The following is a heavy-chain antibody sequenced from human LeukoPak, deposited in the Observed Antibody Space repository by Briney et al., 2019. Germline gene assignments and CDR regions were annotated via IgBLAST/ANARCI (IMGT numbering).Heavy chain of an antibody. CDR2: ISATGGST. CDR1: GFTFSSYA. CDR3: ARKSQRFLEWENWFDP. J-gene: IGHJ5*02. V-gene: IGHV3-23*01. D-gene: IGHD3-3*01. Sequence: PGGSLRLSCAASGFTFSSYAMSWVRQAPGKGLEWVSSISATGGSTYYADSVKGRFTISRDNSKNTLYLQMNSLRAEDTGVYYCARKSQRFLEWENWFDPWGQGTLVTVSS.